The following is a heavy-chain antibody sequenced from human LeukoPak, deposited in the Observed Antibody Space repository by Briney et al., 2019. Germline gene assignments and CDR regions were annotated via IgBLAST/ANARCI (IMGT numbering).Heavy chain of an antibody. D-gene: IGHD6-19*01. CDR2: TNTAGNTI. V-gene: IGHV3-11*01. CDR1: GFTFRDYF. Sequence: GGSLRLSCAASGFTFRDYFMSWMRPAPGRGLEWVAYTNTAGNTIYYADSLKGPFTLSRDNAKNSLYLQMNTLRAEDTAVYYCAKDYSRGSSGWDYSDYWGQGTLVTVSS. CDR3: AKDYSRGSSGWDYSDY. J-gene: IGHJ4*02.